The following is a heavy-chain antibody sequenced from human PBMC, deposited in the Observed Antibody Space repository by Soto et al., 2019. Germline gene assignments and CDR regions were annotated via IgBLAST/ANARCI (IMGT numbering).Heavy chain of an antibody. D-gene: IGHD1-7*01. V-gene: IGHV4-59*08. CDR2: ISYSGHT. CDR3: ATQGFGTLHGLVDV. J-gene: IGHJ6*02. CDR1: GGSITSITNHY. Sequence: QVRLQESGPGLVKPSETLSLTCTVSGGSITSITNHYCSWIRQPPGKGLEWIGYISYSGHTSYNPSRKSRVILSVDTSKNQVSLNLASVTAADTAVYYCATQGFGTLHGLVDVWGQGTTVTVSS.